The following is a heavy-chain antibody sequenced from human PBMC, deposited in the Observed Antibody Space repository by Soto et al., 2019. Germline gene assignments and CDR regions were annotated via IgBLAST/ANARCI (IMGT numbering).Heavy chain of an antibody. CDR2: ITDNGGDA. Sequence: GSLGLSCVASGIPFVSRAMSWVRPAPGEGLEWVSTITDNGGDAKYADSVRGRFAISRDNSKKTLYLQMSSLTVEDSAIYYCARGSTESYPGSRIFDFWGRGTLVTVS. CDR1: GIPFVSRA. V-gene: IGHV3-23*01. D-gene: IGHD3-10*01. CDR3: ARGSTESYPGSRIFDF. J-gene: IGHJ4*02.